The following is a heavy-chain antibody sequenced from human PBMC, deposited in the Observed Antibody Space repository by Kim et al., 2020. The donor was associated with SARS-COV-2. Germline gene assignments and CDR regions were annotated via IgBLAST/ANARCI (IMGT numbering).Heavy chain of an antibody. CDR3: ARDLRDSSGYYRPLGY. J-gene: IGHJ4*02. Sequence: KFQGRVTMTRDTSTSTVYMELSSLRSEDTAVYYCARDLRDSSGYYRPLGYWGQGTLVTVSS. D-gene: IGHD3-22*01. V-gene: IGHV1-46*01.